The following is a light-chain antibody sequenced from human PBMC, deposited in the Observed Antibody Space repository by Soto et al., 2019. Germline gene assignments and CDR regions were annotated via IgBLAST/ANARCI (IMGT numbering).Light chain of an antibody. V-gene: IGKV1-39*01. CDR3: QQFDSVPLT. J-gene: IGKJ4*01. CDR2: AAS. Sequence: DIQMTQSPSSLSASVGDRVTITCRASQSISSYLNWYQQKPGKAPKLLIYAASSLQSGVPSRFSGSGSGTDFTLTISNLQPEDFAVYYCQQFDSVPLTFGGGTHVEI. CDR1: QSISSY.